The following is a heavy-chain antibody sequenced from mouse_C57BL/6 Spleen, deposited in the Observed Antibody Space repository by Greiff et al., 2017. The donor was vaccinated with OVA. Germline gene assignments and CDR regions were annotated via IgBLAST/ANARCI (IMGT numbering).Heavy chain of an antibody. J-gene: IGHJ4*01. D-gene: IGHD2-14*01. CDR2: INPNNGGT. V-gene: IGHV1-26*01. CDR1: GYTFTDYC. CDR3: ARCDRDVGALDY. Sequence: VQLQQSGPELVKPGASVKISCKASGYTFTDYCMNWVKQSPGQSLEWIGDINPNNGGTNYNQKFKGKATLTVDKSSSTAYMELRSLTSEDSAVYYGARCDRDVGALDYWGQGTSVTVSS.